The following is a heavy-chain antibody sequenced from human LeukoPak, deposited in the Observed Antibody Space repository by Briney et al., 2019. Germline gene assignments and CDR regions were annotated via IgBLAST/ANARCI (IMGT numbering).Heavy chain of an antibody. J-gene: IGHJ6*03. D-gene: IGHD3-10*01. CDR3: ARITHYYGSGSYYPYYYYYMDV. Sequence: SETLSLTCTVSGGSISSYYWSWIRQPAGKGLEWIGRIYTSGSTNYNPSPKSRVTMSVDTSKNQFSLKLSSVTAADTAVYYCARITHYYGSGSYYPYYYYYMDVWGKGTTVTVSS. V-gene: IGHV4-4*07. CDR1: GGSISSYY. CDR2: IYTSGST.